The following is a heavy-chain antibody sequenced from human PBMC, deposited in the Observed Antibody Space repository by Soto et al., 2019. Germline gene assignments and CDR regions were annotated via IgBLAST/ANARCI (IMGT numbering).Heavy chain of an antibody. CDR3: ARSPFDYYDSSGYYPGYFDY. Sequence: TSETLSLTCTVSGGSISSYYWSWIRQPPGKGLEWIGYIYYSGSTNYNPSLKSRVTISVDTSKNQFSLKLSSVTAADTAVYYCARSPFDYYDSSGYYPGYFDYWGQGTLVTVSS. CDR1: GGSISSYY. CDR2: IYYSGST. D-gene: IGHD3-22*01. J-gene: IGHJ4*02. V-gene: IGHV4-59*01.